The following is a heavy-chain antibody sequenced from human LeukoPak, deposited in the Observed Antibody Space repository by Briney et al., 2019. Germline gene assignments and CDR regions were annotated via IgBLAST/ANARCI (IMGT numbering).Heavy chain of an antibody. J-gene: IGHJ6*02. Sequence: SETLSLTRTVSGGSISSYYWSWIRQPAGKGLEWIGRIYTSGSTNYNPPLKSRVTMSVDTSKNQFSLKLSSVTAADTAVYYCARDLKARPYNGAPGSARGMDVWGQGTTVTVSS. CDR3: ARDLKARPYNGAPGSARGMDV. CDR2: IYTSGST. CDR1: GGSISSYY. D-gene: IGHD1-14*01. V-gene: IGHV4-4*07.